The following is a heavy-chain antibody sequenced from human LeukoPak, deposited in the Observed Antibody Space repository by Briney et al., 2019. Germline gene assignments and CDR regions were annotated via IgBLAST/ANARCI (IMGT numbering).Heavy chain of an antibody. CDR1: GYTFTDYP. CDR3: SRAGLTGSKVAFDV. CDR2: INTDTGNP. V-gene: IGHV7-4-1*02. D-gene: IGHD1-20*01. Sequence: ASVKVSCKASGYTFTDYPMNWVRQAPGQGLEWMGWINTDTGNPTYAQGFTGHYVFSLDTSVSTAYLQIISLKAEDTAVYYCSRAGLTGSKVAFDVWGQGTMVTVSS. J-gene: IGHJ3*01.